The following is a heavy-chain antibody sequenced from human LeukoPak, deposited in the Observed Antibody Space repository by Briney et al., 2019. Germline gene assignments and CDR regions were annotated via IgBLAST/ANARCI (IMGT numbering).Heavy chain of an antibody. J-gene: IGHJ5*02. V-gene: IGHV1-18*01. CDR1: GYTFTSYG. CDR3: AGIVVVPAAIGGYWFDP. Sequence: GASVKVSCKASGYTFTSYGISWVRQAPGQGLEWMGWISAYNGNTNYARKLQGRVTMTTDTSTSTAYMELRSLRSDDTAVYYCAGIVVVPAAIGGYWFDPWGQGTLVTVSS. CDR2: ISAYNGNT. D-gene: IGHD2-2*02.